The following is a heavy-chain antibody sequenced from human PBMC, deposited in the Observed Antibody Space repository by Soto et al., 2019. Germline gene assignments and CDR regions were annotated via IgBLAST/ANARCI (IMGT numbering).Heavy chain of an antibody. D-gene: IGHD3-3*01. V-gene: IGHV3-23*01. J-gene: IGHJ4*02. CDR2: ISVSGGST. CDR3: AKDRDFWSGYFGGSDY. Sequence: GGSLRLSCAASGFTFSRYAMIWVRQAPGKGLEWVSGISVSGGSTYYADSVKGRFTISRDNSKNTLYLQMNSLRAEDTALYYCAKDRDFWSGYFGGSDYWGQGTLVTVSS. CDR1: GFTFSRYA.